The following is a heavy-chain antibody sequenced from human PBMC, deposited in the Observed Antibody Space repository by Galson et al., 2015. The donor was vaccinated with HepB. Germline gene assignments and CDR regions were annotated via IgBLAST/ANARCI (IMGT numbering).Heavy chain of an antibody. J-gene: IGHJ3*01. CDR2: ISASGGST. CDR1: GLTFSTYA. V-gene: IGHV3-23*01. CDR3: ARGGKGTWLNGNSPN. D-gene: IGHD1-7*01. Sequence: SLRLSCAASGLTFSTYAMTWVRQAPGKGLEWVSAISASGGSTSYADSVMGRFIISRDNSKSTLSLQMDSLRVEDTAMYYCARGGKGTWLNGNSPNWGPGTLVPVS.